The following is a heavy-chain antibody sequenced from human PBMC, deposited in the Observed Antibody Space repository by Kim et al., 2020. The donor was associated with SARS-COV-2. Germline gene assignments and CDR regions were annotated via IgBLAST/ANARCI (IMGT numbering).Heavy chain of an antibody. CDR1: GFTFDDYG. CDR2: ISWNSGSI. CDR3: AKDRYCSSTTCSHHFDS. V-gene: IGHV3-9*01. Sequence: GGSLRLSCAASGFTFDDYGMYWVRQAPGKGLEWVSGISWNSGSIAYADSVKGRFTISRDNAKNSLYLQINSLRPEDTALYYCAKDRYCSSTTCSHHFDSWGQGTLVTVSS. D-gene: IGHD2-2*01. J-gene: IGHJ4*02.